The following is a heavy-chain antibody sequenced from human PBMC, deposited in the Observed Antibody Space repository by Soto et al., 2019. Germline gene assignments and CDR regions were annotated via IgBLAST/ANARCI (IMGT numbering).Heavy chain of an antibody. CDR2: IYHSGST. CDR3: ARVVVAATNFDY. J-gene: IGHJ4*02. V-gene: IGHV4-4*02. CDR1: GGSISSSNW. Sequence: SETLSLTCTVSGGSISSSNWWSWVRQPPGKGLEWIGEIYHSGSTNYNPSLKSRVTISVDKSMNQFSLKLSSVTAADTAVYYCARVVVAATNFDYWGQGTLVTVSS. D-gene: IGHD2-15*01.